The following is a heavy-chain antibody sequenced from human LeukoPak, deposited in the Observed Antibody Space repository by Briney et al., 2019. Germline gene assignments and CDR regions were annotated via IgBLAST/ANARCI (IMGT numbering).Heavy chain of an antibody. D-gene: IGHD3-22*01. V-gene: IGHV3-48*04. CDR3: ARDSYYDSSGYYAGGDVDY. CDR1: GFTFSSYS. J-gene: IGHJ4*02. CDR2: ISSSGSTI. Sequence: GGSLRLSCAASGFTFSSYSMNWVRQAPGKGLEWVSYISSSGSTIYYADSVKGRFTISRDNAKNSLYLQMNSLRAEDTAVYYCARDSYYDSSGYYAGGDVDYWGQGTLVTVSS.